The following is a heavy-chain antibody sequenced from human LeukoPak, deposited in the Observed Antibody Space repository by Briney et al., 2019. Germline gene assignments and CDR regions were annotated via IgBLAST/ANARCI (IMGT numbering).Heavy chain of an antibody. J-gene: IGHJ4*02. CDR3: ARESATAICDY. Sequence: SETLSLTCAVYGGSFSGYYWSWIRQPPGKGLEWIGEINHSGSTNYNPSLKSRVTISVDTSKNQFSLKLSSVTAADTAVYYCARESATAICDYWGQGTLVTVSS. D-gene: IGHD2-2*02. CDR1: GGSFSGYY. V-gene: IGHV4-34*01. CDR2: INHSGST.